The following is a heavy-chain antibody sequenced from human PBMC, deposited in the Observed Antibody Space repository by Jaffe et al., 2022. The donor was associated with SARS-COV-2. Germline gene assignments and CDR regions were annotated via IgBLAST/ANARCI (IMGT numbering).Heavy chain of an antibody. CDR3: ARGGVTTHREGGFDY. Sequence: EVQLVESGGGLVQPGGSLRLSCAASGFTFSSYWMSWVRQAPGKGLEWVANIKQDGSEKYYVDSVKGRFTISRDNAKNSLYLQMNSLRAEDTAVYYCARGGVTTHREGGFDYWGQGTLVTVSS. J-gene: IGHJ4*02. V-gene: IGHV3-7*01. CDR1: GFTFSSYW. D-gene: IGHD4-17*01. CDR2: IKQDGSEK.